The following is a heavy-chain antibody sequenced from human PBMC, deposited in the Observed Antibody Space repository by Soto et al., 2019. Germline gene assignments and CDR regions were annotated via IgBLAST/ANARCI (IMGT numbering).Heavy chain of an antibody. CDR1: GGSISSSNW. J-gene: IGHJ6*02. CDR2: IYHSGST. V-gene: IGHV4-4*02. D-gene: IGHD2-2*02. CDR3: ARANIGYCSSTSCYTRDYYYYYGMEV. Sequence: SETLSLTCAVSGGSISSSNWWSWVRQPPGKGLEWIGEIYHSGSTNYSPSLKSRVTISVDKSKNQFSLKLSSVTAADTAVYYCARANIGYCSSTSCYTRDYYYYYGMEVWGQGTTVTVSS.